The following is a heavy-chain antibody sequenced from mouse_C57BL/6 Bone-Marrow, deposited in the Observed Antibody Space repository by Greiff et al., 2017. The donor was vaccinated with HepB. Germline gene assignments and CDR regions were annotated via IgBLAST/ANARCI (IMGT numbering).Heavy chain of an antibody. V-gene: IGHV1-69*01. CDR1: GYTFTSYW. D-gene: IGHD6-1*01. J-gene: IGHJ4*01. CDR3: SLRVDAMDY. Sequence: QVQLQQPGAELVMPGASVKLSCKASGYTFTSYWMHWVKQRPGQGLEWIGEIDPSDSYTNYNQKFKGKSTLTVDKSSSTAYMQLSSLTSEDSAVYCASLRVDAMDYWGQGTSVTVSS. CDR2: IDPSDSYT.